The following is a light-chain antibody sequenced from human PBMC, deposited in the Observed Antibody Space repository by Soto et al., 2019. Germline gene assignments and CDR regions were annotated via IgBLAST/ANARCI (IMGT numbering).Light chain of an antibody. V-gene: IGLV2-14*01. J-gene: IGLJ3*02. Sequence: QSVLTQPASVSGSLGQSITISCTGTSSDIGGYKYVSWYQRHPGKAPKLIIFEVSNRPSGVSDRFSGSNSGNTASLTISGLQAEDEADYYCTSYSRYRVLVFGGGTKVTVL. CDR3: TSYSRYRVLV. CDR1: SSDIGGYKY. CDR2: EVS.